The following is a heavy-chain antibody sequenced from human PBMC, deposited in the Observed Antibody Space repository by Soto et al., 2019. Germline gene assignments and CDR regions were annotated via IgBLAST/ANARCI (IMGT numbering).Heavy chain of an antibody. V-gene: IGHV1-2*02. CDR1: GYTFTGYY. Sequence: ASVKVSCKASGYTFTGYYMHWVRQAPGQGLEWMGWINPNSGGTNYAQKFQGRVTMTRDTSISTAYMELSRLRSDDTAVYYCARGPWQSRITGGMDLWGQGTPVTVSS. D-gene: IGHD2-15*01. CDR3: ARGPWQSRITGGMDL. CDR2: INPNSGGT. J-gene: IGHJ6*02.